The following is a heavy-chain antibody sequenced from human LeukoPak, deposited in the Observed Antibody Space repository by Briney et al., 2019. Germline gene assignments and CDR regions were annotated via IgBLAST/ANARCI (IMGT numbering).Heavy chain of an antibody. Sequence: GGSLRLSCAGSGFSISNYGMNWVRQAPGKGLEWLSYIRSDSSTKYYADSVEGRFTISRDNAQNSLYLQMNSLRSEDTALYYCARVGITGDLVFDYWGQGTLVTVSS. CDR1: GFSISNYG. V-gene: IGHV3-48*01. CDR2: IRSDSSTK. D-gene: IGHD7-27*01. CDR3: ARVGITGDLVFDY. J-gene: IGHJ4*02.